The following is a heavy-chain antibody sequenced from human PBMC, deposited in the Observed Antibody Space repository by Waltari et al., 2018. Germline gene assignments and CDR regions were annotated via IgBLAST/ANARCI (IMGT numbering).Heavy chain of an antibody. V-gene: IGHV3-30*18. J-gene: IGHJ4*02. Sequence: QVQLVESGGGVVQPGRSLRLSCAASGFTFKDMHWVRQAPGKGLEWVAVRSSDGGTKYYADSVRGRFTISRDNSKNTLYLQMDSLRDEDTAVYYCAKDLSGSYLAYFDHWGQGTLVTVSS. CDR2: RSSDGGTK. CDR3: AKDLSGSYLAYFDH. CDR1: GFTFKD. D-gene: IGHD1-26*01.